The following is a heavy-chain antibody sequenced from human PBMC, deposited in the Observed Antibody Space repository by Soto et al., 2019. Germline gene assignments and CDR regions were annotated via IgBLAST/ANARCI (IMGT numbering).Heavy chain of an antibody. Sequence: GGSLRLSCAASGFTFSSYWMHWVRQAPGKGLVWVSRINSDGSITSYADSVKVRFTISRDNAKYTLYPHMHSLRAEATAVYYYANESGDYDIWTGYYYYYGMDVWGQGTTVTVSS. J-gene: IGHJ6*02. V-gene: IGHV3-74*01. CDR2: INSDGSIT. CDR1: GFTFSSYW. D-gene: IGHD3-9*01. CDR3: ANESGDYDIWTGYYYYYGMDV.